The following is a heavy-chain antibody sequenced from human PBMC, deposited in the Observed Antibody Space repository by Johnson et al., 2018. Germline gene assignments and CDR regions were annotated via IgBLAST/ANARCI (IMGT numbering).Heavy chain of an antibody. D-gene: IGHD3-16*01. CDR1: GFTFSSYD. V-gene: IGHV3-23*04. Sequence: VQLVESGGGLVQPGGSLRLSCAASGFTFSSYDMRWVRQAPGKGLEWVSSINYSGGSTYYADSVKGRFTTSRDNSKKALYLQMDRLRVEDTAVYYCAKDFQPWLGEGAFDRWGQGTMVTVSS. CDR2: INYSGGST. J-gene: IGHJ3*01. CDR3: AKDFQPWLGEGAFDR.